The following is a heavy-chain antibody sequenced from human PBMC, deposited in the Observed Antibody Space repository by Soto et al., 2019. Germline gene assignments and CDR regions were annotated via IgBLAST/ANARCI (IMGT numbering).Heavy chain of an antibody. Sequence: PSETLSLTWTVCGGSISSCDWSWIRQPPGKGLEWIGYIYYSGSTNYNPSLKSRVTISVDTSKNQFSLKLSSVTAADTAVYYCARHRGYYGSGSSTANSYMYARAQETTLPISS. CDR3: ARHRGYYGSGSSTANSYMYA. D-gene: IGHD3-10*01. CDR2: IYYSGST. V-gene: IGHV4-59*08. J-gene: IGHJ6*03. CDR1: GGSISSCD.